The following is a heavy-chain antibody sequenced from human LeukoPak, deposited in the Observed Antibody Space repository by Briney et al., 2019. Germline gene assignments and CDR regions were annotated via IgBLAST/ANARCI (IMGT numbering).Heavy chain of an antibody. Sequence: GGSLRLSCAASGFTFDDYAMHWVRHAPGKGLEWVSGISWNSGSIGYADSVKGRFTIFRDNAKNSLYLQMNSLRAEDTALYYCAKDINLGTYYDFWSGYHDAFDIWGQGTMVTVSS. D-gene: IGHD3-3*01. CDR1: GFTFDDYA. V-gene: IGHV3-9*01. CDR2: ISWNSGSI. J-gene: IGHJ3*02. CDR3: AKDINLGTYYDFWSGYHDAFDI.